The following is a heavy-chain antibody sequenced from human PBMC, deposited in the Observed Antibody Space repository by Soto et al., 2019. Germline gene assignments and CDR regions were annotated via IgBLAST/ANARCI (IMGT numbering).Heavy chain of an antibody. D-gene: IGHD1-1*01. Sequence: QVQLVQSGAEVKKPGSSVKVSCKASGGTFSSYTINWVRQAPGQGLEWMGGIIPIFDTANYAQKFQGRVTITADESTSTYYMEVSSLRSEDTAVYYCARTGTLTGYSYGMDVWGQGTTVTVSS. J-gene: IGHJ6*02. CDR1: GGTFSSYT. CDR3: ARTGTLTGYSYGMDV. V-gene: IGHV1-69*01. CDR2: IIPIFDTA.